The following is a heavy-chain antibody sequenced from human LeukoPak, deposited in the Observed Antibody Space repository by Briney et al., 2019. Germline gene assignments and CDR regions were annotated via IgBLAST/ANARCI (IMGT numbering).Heavy chain of an antibody. CDR1: GSSISSYY. V-gene: IGHV4-59*01. CDR2: IYYSGST. D-gene: IGHD5-12*01. Sequence: SETLSLTCTVSGSSISSYYWTWIRQPPGKGLEYIGYIYYSGSTNSNPSLKSRVTISVDTSKNQFSLRLSSVTAADTAVYYCARVYGSGYDFRGAFDIWGQGTMVTVSS. CDR3: ARVYGSGYDFRGAFDI. J-gene: IGHJ3*02.